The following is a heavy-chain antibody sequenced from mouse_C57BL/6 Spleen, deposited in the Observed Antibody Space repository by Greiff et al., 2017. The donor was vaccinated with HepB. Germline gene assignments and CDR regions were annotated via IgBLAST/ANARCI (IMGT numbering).Heavy chain of an antibody. D-gene: IGHD1-1*01. V-gene: IGHV1-15*01. Sequence: VQVVESGAELVRPGASVTLSCKASGYTFTDYEMHWVKQTPVHGLEWIGAIDPETGGTAYNQKFKGKAILTADKSSSTAYMELRSLTSEDSAVYYCTRLGGSSSTFAYWGQGTLVTVSA. CDR1: GYTFTDYE. CDR2: IDPETGGT. CDR3: TRLGGSSSTFAY. J-gene: IGHJ3*01.